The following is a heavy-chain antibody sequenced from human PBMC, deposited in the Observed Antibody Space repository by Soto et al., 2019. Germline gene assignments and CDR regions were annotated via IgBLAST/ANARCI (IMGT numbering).Heavy chain of an antibody. CDR3: ARGGGCNPAFDY. V-gene: IGHV4-31*03. Sequence: QVQLQESGPGLVKPSQTLSLTCTVSGGSISSGGYYWSWIRQHPGKGLEWIGYIDYSGSTYYKPSLKSRVTISVDTSKNQFSLKLSSVTAADTAVYYCARGGGCNPAFDYWGQGTLVTVSS. D-gene: IGHD6-19*01. CDR2: IDYSGST. CDR1: GGSISSGGYY. J-gene: IGHJ4*02.